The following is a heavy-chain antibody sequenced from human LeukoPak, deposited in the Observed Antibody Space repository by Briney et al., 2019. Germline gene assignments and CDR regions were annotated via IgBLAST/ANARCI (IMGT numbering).Heavy chain of an antibody. Sequence: ASVKVSCKASGYTFTSCGISWVRQAPGQGLGWMGWISAYNGNTNYAQKLQGRVTMTTDTSTSTAYMELRSLRSDDTAVYYCARVPRGEHYDYVWGSYRYAQHHADYFDYWGQGTLVTVSS. CDR3: ARVPRGEHYDYVWGSYRYAQHHADYFDY. J-gene: IGHJ4*02. CDR1: GYTFTSCG. D-gene: IGHD3-16*02. CDR2: ISAYNGNT. V-gene: IGHV1-18*04.